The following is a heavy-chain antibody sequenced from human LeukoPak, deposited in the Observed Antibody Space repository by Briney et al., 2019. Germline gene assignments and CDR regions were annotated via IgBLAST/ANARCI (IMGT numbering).Heavy chain of an antibody. D-gene: IGHD3-22*01. V-gene: IGHV3-21*01. CDR1: GFTFSSYA. CDR3: ASSDSSGYYREFDY. J-gene: IGHJ4*02. CDR2: ISSSSSYI. Sequence: GGSLRLSCATSGFTFSSYAMSWVRQAPGKGLEWVSSISSSSSYIYYADSVKGRFTISRDNAKNSLYLQMNSLRAEDTAVYYCASSDSSGYYREFDYWGQGTLVTVSS.